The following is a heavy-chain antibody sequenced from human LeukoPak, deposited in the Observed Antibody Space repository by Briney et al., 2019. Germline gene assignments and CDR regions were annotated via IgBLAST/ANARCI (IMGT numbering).Heavy chain of an antibody. CDR3: ARGEKIAARGPKDY. CDR1: GYTFTSNY. V-gene: IGHV1-46*01. J-gene: IGHJ4*02. Sequence: ASVKVSCKAFGYTFTSNYMHWVRQAPGQGPEWMGVISPSGGSTTYAQKFQGRVTLTRDMSTSTDYLELSSLRSEDTAVYYCARGEKIAARGPKDYWGRGTLVTVSS. D-gene: IGHD6-6*01. CDR2: ISPSGGST.